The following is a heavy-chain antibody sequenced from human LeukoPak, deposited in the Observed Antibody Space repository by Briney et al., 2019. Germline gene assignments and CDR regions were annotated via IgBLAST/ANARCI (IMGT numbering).Heavy chain of an antibody. CDR2: INTNTGNP. J-gene: IGHJ6*03. D-gene: IGHD6-19*01. Sequence: ASVKVSCKASGYSFTSFGMNWVRQAPGQGLEWLGWINTNTGNPTYAQGFTGRFVFSLDTSVSTAYLQISSLKAEDTAVYYCARAQWLETHYYYYYMDVWGKGTTVTVSS. CDR3: ARAQWLETHYYYYYMDV. CDR1: GYSFTSFG. V-gene: IGHV7-4-1*02.